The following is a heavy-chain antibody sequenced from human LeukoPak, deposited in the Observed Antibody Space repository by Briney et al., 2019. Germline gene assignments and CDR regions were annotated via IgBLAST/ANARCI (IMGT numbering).Heavy chain of an antibody. J-gene: IGHJ5*02. V-gene: IGHV4-59*01. CDR2: IYYSGST. CDR3: ARDQLQLGWFDP. D-gene: IGHD6-13*01. CDR1: GGSISSYY. Sequence: SETLSLTCTASGGSISSYYWSWIRQPPGEGLEWIGYIYYSGSTNYNPSPKSRVTISVDTSKNQCSLKLSSVTAADTAVYYCARDQLQLGWFDPWGQGTLVTVSS.